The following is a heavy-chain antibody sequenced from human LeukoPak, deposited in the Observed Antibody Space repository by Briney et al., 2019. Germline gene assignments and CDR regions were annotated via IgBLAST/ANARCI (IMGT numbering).Heavy chain of an antibody. CDR3: AKSTSSGWYYFDY. D-gene: IGHD6-19*01. CDR1: GFTFSSYG. CDR2: ISGRGGST. Sequence: GGSLRLSCAASGFTFSSYGMSWVRQAPGKGPEWVSAISGRGGSTYYADSVKGRFTISRDNSKNTLYLQVNSLRAEDTAVYYCAKSTSSGWYYFDYWGQGTLVTVSS. V-gene: IGHV3-23*01. J-gene: IGHJ4*02.